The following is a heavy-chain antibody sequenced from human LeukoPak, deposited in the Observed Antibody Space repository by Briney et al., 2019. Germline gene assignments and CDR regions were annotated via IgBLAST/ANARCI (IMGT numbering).Heavy chain of an antibody. CDR1: GFTFSSYR. CDR2: ISSSSSYI. CDR3: ARDVEYYYFDY. Sequence: GGSLRLSCAASGFTFSSYRMNWVRQAPGMGLEWVSSISSSSSYIYYADSVKGRFTLSRDNARNSLYLQMNSLRAEDTAVYYCARDVEYYYFDYWGQGTLVTVSS. J-gene: IGHJ4*02. V-gene: IGHV3-21*01. D-gene: IGHD2/OR15-2a*01.